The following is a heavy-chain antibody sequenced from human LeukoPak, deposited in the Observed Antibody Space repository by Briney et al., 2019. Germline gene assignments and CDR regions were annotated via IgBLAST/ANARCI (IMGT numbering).Heavy chain of an antibody. CDR3: AQGELSGNYFDY. CDR2: ILFDGSYK. CDR1: GFTFNYG. D-gene: IGHD1-26*01. V-gene: IGHV3-30*02. Sequence: PGGSLRLSCAASGFTFNYGLHWVRQGPGKGLDWVAFILFDGSYKYYADSVKGRFTISRDNSKNTLYLQMNSLRAEDTAVYYCAQGELSGNYFDYWGQGTLVTVSS. J-gene: IGHJ4*02.